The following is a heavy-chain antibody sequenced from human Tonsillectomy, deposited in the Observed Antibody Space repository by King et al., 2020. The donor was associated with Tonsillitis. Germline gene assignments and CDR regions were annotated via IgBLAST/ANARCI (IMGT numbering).Heavy chain of an antibody. V-gene: IGHV3-11*01. J-gene: IGHJ6*02. CDR3: ARGPCSGGSCYLYGMDV. D-gene: IGHD2-15*01. CDR1: GFTFSDHY. Sequence: VQLVESGGGLVKPGGSLRLSCAASGFTFSDHYMTWIRQAPRKGLEWISYIGSSGSSIYYADSVKGRFTISRDNAKDSLFLHMNSLTAEDTAVYYCARGPCSGGSCYLYGMDVWGQGTTVTVSS. CDR2: IGSSGSSI.